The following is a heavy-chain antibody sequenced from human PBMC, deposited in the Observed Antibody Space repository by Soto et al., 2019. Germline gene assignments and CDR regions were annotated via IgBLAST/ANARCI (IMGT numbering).Heavy chain of an antibody. Sequence: QVQLQESGPGLVKPSGTLSLTCAVSGGSISSSNWWSWVRQPPGKGLEWIGEIYHSGSTNYNPSLKRRVTLSVDKSKNQFSLKLSSGTAAATAVYYCARVVGGYYYGMDVWGQGTTVTVSS. CDR1: GGSISSSNW. D-gene: IGHD2-2*01. J-gene: IGHJ6*02. V-gene: IGHV4-4*02. CDR2: IYHSGST. CDR3: ARVVGGYYYGMDV.